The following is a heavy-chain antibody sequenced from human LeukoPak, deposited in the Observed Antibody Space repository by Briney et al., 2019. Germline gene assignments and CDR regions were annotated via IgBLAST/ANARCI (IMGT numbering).Heavy chain of an antibody. D-gene: IGHD3-22*01. V-gene: IGHV1-8*01. CDR2: MNPNSGNT. J-gene: IGHJ4*02. CDR1: GYTFTSYD. Sequence: GASVKVSCKASGYTFTSYDINWVRQATGQGLEWMGWMNPNSGNTGYAQKFQGRVTITADKSTSTAYMELSSLRSEDTAVYYCASSAPPAAYDSSGYHDYWGQGTLVTVSS. CDR3: ASSAPPAAYDSSGYHDY.